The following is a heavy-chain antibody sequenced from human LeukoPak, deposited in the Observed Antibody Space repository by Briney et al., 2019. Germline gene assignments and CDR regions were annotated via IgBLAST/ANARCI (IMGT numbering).Heavy chain of an antibody. J-gene: IGHJ6*03. D-gene: IGHD2-2*01. CDR2: INHSGST. CDR3: ARNKRWGVVVHYYYYKDV. V-gene: IGHV4-34*01. CDR1: GGSFSGYY. Sequence: SETLSLTCAVYGGSFSGYYWSWIRQPPGKGLEWIGEINHSGSTNYNPSLKSRVTISVDTSKNQFSLKLSSVTAADTAVYYCARNKRWGVVVHYYYYKDVWGKGTTVTGSS.